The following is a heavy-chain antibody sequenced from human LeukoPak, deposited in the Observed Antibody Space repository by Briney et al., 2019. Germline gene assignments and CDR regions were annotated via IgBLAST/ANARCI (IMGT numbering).Heavy chain of an antibody. D-gene: IGHD1-26*01. Sequence: PSETLSLTCTVSGGSISSYYWSWIRQPPGKGLEWIAYMHYSGTTNYNPSLKSRATMSVDTSKNQFSLSLSSVTPADTAVYYCARDIRIIGATCYFDYWGQGTLVTVSS. V-gene: IGHV4-59*01. CDR2: MHYSGTT. CDR3: ARDIRIIGATCYFDY. CDR1: GGSISSYY. J-gene: IGHJ4*02.